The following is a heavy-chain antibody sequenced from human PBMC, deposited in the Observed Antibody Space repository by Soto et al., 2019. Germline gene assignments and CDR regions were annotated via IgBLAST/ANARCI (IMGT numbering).Heavy chain of an antibody. Sequence: VQLVESGGGLVQPGWSXXLSXAASGFTFDDYAMXWVXQAPXXXLXXXSGISWDSGETGYADSVKGRFAISRDNAKXXXXXXXXXXXXXDTALYYCAKLGCSRPTCYLYDYMDVWGKGTTVTVXS. CDR1: GFTFDDYA. D-gene: IGHD2-2*01. J-gene: IGHJ6*03. V-gene: IGHV3-9*01. CDR2: ISWDSGET. CDR3: AKLGCSRPTCYLYDYMDV.